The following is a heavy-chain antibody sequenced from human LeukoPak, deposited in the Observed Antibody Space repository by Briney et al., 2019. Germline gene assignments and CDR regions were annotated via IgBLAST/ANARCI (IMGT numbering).Heavy chain of an antibody. CDR3: ARVFHSSVLQDDFDI. Sequence: GGSVSLSCAASGFTFSSYNMNWVRQAPGKGLEWESSISSSSSYIYYADSVKGRFTISRHNVKNSLYLQMNSLRAEDTAVYYCARVFHSSVLQDDFDIWGQGRLVTVSS. CDR1: GFTFSSYN. V-gene: IGHV3-21*01. J-gene: IGHJ3*02. CDR2: ISSSSSYI. D-gene: IGHD3-22*01.